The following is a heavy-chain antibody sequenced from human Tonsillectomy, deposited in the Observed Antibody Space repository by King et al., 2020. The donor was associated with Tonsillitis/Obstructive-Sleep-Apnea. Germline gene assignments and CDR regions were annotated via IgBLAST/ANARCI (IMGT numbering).Heavy chain of an antibody. Sequence: QLQESGPGLVKPSETLSLTCTVSGGSLSSYYWSWIRQPAGKGLEWIGRIYTSGITNYNPSLKGRVTMSVDTSKNQFSLKLSSVTAADTAVYYCARDPEYCSSTNCYPHFDYWGQGTLVTVS. CDR3: ARDPEYCSSTNCYPHFDY. CDR1: GGSLSSYY. D-gene: IGHD2-2*01. V-gene: IGHV4-4*07. J-gene: IGHJ4*02. CDR2: IYTSGIT.